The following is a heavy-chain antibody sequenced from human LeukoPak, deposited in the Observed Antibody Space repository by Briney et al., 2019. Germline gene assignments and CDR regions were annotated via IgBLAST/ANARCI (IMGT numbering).Heavy chain of an antibody. Sequence: SETLSLTCTVSGDSISSSSSYWGWIRQPPGEGLEWIGSSYSSGSTYFNASLQSRVTISIERSKNQISLRLNYVTAADTAMYYCAKSGGYGLIDYWGQGTLVTVSS. CDR2: SYSSGST. CDR1: GDSISSSSSY. D-gene: IGHD1-26*01. J-gene: IGHJ4*02. CDR3: AKSGGYGLIDY. V-gene: IGHV4-39*01.